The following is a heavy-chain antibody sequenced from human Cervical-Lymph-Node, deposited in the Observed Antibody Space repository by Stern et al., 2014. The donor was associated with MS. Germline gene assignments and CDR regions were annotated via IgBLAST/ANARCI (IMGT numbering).Heavy chain of an antibody. Sequence: VQLVESGGGVVPPGRSLRLSCADSGSTFSKSAMHWVRQAPGKGLEWVAVTSPERGKKQYGDSVKGRLDISRDNSRNTLSLEIYSLRAEDTAVYSCVRTESFYYYDCMDVWGHGTTVIVSS. J-gene: IGHJ6*02. CDR3: VRTESFYYYDCMDV. CDR1: GSTFSKSA. V-gene: IGHV3-30*09. CDR2: TSPERGKK.